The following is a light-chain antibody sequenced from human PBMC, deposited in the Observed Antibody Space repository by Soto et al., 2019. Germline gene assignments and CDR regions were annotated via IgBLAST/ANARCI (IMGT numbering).Light chain of an antibody. V-gene: IGKV3-20*01. CDR1: QSVGRNY. CDR3: QQYENYWT. CDR2: GAS. Sequence: EIGLTQSPGTLSLSPGDRATLSCRSSQSVGRNYLAWYQQKPGQAPGLLIYGASTRATGIPARFSGSESGTEFSLTISNLQPDDCATYYCQQYENYWTFGQGTTVDI. J-gene: IGKJ1*01.